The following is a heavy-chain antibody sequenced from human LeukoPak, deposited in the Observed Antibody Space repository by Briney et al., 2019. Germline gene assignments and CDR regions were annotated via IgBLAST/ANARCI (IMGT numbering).Heavy chain of an antibody. V-gene: IGHV4-34*01. CDR1: GGSFSGYY. CDR2: INHSGST. Sequence: SETLSLTCAVYGGSFSGYYWSWIRQPPGKGLEWIGEINHSGSTNYNPSLKSRVTISVDTSKNQFSLKLSSVTAADTAVYYCARDSYYYDSSGYPGEAFDIWGQGTMVTVSS. CDR3: ARDSYYYDSSGYPGEAFDI. J-gene: IGHJ3*02. D-gene: IGHD3-22*01.